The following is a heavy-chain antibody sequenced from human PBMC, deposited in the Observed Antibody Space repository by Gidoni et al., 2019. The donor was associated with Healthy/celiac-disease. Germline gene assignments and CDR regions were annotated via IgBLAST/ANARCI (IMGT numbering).Heavy chain of an antibody. CDR2: IIPIFGTA. J-gene: IGHJ6*02. V-gene: IGHV1-69*01. CDR3: ARARWLGIYYYYYGMDV. Sequence: QVQLVQSGAEVKKPGSSVKVSCKPSGGTFSSSAISWVRQAPGQGLEWMGGIIPIFGTANYAQKFQGRVTITADESTSTAYMELSSLRSEDTAVYYCARARWLGIYYYYYGMDVWGQGTTVTVSS. D-gene: IGHD6-19*01. CDR1: GGTFSSSA.